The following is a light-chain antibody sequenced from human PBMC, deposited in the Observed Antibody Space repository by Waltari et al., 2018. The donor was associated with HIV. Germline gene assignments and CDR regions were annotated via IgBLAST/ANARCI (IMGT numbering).Light chain of an antibody. CDR2: AAS. J-gene: IGKJ3*01. Sequence: IQMAQSPSSLSASLGDRVTLTCQASQDIRNSLASFQQKPGKAPKSLIYAASRLQGGGPSNFSGSGSGTDFTLTISSMQPEDFATYYCEQYNSYAFTFGPGTKVDIK. CDR1: QDIRNS. CDR3: EQYNSYAFT. V-gene: IGKV1-16*02.